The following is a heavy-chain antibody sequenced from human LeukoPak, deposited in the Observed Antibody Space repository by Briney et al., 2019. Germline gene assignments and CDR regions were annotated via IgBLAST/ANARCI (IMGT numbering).Heavy chain of an antibody. D-gene: IGHD6-19*01. CDR1: GFTFSSLA. V-gene: IGHV3-23*01. CDR3: AKDARRSSGWYFFDH. Sequence: GGSLRRSCAASGFTFSSLAMGWVRQAPGKGLEWVSVISDSGGTTYYADSVKGRFTISRDNSRNTLYLQMNSLRVEDTAIYYCAKDARRSSGWYFFDHWGQGTLVTVSS. J-gene: IGHJ4*02. CDR2: ISDSGGTT.